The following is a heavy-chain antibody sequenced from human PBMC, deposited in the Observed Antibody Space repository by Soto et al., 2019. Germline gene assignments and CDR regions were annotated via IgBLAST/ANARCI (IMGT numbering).Heavy chain of an antibody. D-gene: IGHD3-10*01. Sequence: SETLSLTCAVYGGSFSGYYWSWIRQPPGKGLEWIGEINHSGSTNYNPSLKSRVTISVDTSKNQFSLKLSSVTAADTAVYYCARLPPYYYGSGSYQPAIYYYYGMDVWGQGTTVTVSS. CDR1: GGSFSGYY. CDR2: INHSGST. J-gene: IGHJ6*02. V-gene: IGHV4-34*01. CDR3: ARLPPYYYGSGSYQPAIYYYYGMDV.